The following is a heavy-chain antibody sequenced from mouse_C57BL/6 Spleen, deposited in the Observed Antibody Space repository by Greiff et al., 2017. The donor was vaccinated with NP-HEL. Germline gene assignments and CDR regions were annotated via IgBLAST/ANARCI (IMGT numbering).Heavy chain of an antibody. J-gene: IGHJ4*01. V-gene: IGHV2-9-1*01. Sequence: QVQLQQSGPGLVAPSQSLSITCTVSGFSLTSYAISWVRQPPGKGLEWLGVIWTGGGTNYNSALKSRLSISKDNSKSQVFLKMNSLQTDDTARYYCARFSDGYYGENAMDYWGQGTSVTVSS. CDR2: IWTGGGT. CDR3: ARFSDGYYGENAMDY. CDR1: GFSLTSYA. D-gene: IGHD2-3*01.